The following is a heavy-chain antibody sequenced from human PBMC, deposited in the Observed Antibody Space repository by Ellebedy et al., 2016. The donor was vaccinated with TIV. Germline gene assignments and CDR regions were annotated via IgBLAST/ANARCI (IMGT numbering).Heavy chain of an antibody. CDR3: ARDSDRYSAFESFDS. CDR1: GDTFTRHY. CDR2: INPSGGRT. J-gene: IGHJ4*02. Sequence: AASVKVSCKATGDTFTRHYLHWVRQAPGLGLEWMGIINPSGGRTTYAQKFQGRVTMTRDTSTSTVYMELSSLRSEDTAIYYCARDSDRYSAFESFDSWGQGTLVTVSS. D-gene: IGHD5-18*01. V-gene: IGHV1-46*01.